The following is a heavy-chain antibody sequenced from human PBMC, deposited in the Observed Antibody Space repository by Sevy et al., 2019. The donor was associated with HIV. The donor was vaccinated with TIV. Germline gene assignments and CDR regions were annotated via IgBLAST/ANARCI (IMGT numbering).Heavy chain of an antibody. CDR2: ISYRGDT. D-gene: IGHD3-22*01. Sequence: SETLSLTCSVSGGSIVAYYWSWIRQPPGKGLEWNGYISYRGDTNYNPSLKSRVSISVDTSNNQFSLRLTSVTAADTAVYYCARRSDYYDTSGYYYFDYWGQGTLVTVSS. V-gene: IGHV4-59*12. CDR1: GGSIVAYY. CDR3: ARRSDYYDTSGYYYFDY. J-gene: IGHJ4*02.